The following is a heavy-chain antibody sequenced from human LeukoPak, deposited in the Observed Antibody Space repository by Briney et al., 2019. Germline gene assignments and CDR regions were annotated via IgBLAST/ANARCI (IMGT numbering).Heavy chain of an antibody. D-gene: IGHD3-10*01. J-gene: IGHJ5*02. CDR2: INHSGST. V-gene: IGHV4-34*01. Sequence: PSETLSLTCAVYGGSFSGYYWSWIRQPPGKGLEWIGEINHSGSTNYNPSLKSRDTISVDTSKNQFSLKLMSVTAADTAVYYCARDSGTTGEVKFDPWGQGTLVTVSS. CDR1: GGSFSGYY. CDR3: ARDSGTTGEVKFDP.